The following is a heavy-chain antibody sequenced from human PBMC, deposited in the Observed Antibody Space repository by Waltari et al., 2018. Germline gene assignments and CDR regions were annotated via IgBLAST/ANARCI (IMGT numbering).Heavy chain of an antibody. Sequence: QLQLQESGPGLVKPSGTLSHTCAVSGDSMSSTDWWSWARQSPGKGLEWIGQVQRSGRTNYNPSFASRVTISIDTSTNQFSLKVTSATAADTAVYFCARDRGRGIYLDSWGQGTLVTVSP. CDR3: ARDRGRGIYLDS. J-gene: IGHJ4*02. V-gene: IGHV4-4*02. CDR1: GDSMSSTDW. CDR2: VQRSGRT. D-gene: IGHD2-15*01.